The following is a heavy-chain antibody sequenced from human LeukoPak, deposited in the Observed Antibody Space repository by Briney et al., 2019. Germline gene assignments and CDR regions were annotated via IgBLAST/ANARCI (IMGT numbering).Heavy chain of an antibody. CDR1: GGTFSSYA. D-gene: IGHD6-19*01. Sequence: SSVKVSCKASGGTFSSYAISWVRQAPGQGLESMGGIIPIFGTANYAQKFQGRVTITTDESTSTAYMELSSLRSEDTAVYYCAIHRTSPRNIAVAGSFDYWGQGSLVTVSS. J-gene: IGHJ4*02. CDR2: IIPIFGTA. CDR3: AIHRTSPRNIAVAGSFDY. V-gene: IGHV1-69*05.